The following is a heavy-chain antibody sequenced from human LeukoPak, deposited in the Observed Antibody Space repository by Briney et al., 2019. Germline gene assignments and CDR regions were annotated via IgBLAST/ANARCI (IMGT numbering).Heavy chain of an antibody. V-gene: IGHV4-30-4*01. CDR2: IIYSGNT. Sequence: SETLSLTCTVSGGSISSSDYFWTWIRQPPGKGLEWIGYIIYSGNTYYNPSLKSRVTMSLDKSKNQFSLKLRSVTAADTAIYYCARDGDFYYAMDVWGQGTTVTVSS. CDR3: ARDGDFYYAMDV. D-gene: IGHD3-16*01. J-gene: IGHJ6*02. CDR1: GGSISSSDYF.